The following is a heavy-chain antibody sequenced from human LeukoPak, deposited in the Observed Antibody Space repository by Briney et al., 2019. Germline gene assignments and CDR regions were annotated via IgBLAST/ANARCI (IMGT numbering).Heavy chain of an antibody. CDR2: ISSSSSTI. J-gene: IGHJ4*02. D-gene: IGHD6-6*01. CDR1: GFTFSSYS. CDR3: ARVRTMYSSSSTLDY. Sequence: GGSLRLSCAASGFTFSSYSMNWVRQAPGKGLEWVSYISSSSSTIYYADSVKGRFTISRDNAKNSLYLQMNSLRAEDTAVYYCARVRTMYSSSSTLDYWGQGTLVTVSS. V-gene: IGHV3-48*01.